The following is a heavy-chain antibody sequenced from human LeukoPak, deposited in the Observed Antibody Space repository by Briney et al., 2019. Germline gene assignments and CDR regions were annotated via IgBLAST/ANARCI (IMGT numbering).Heavy chain of an antibody. V-gene: IGHV3-48*04. Sequence: PGGSLRLSCAASGFTFNTYSMNWVRQAPGKGLEWVSYISSSSTTIYYADSVKGRFTISRDNAKNSLYLQMNSLRAEDTAVYYCARESYQLLKRGLGAFDIWGQGTMVTVSS. CDR3: ARESYQLLKRGLGAFDI. D-gene: IGHD2-2*01. J-gene: IGHJ3*02. CDR2: ISSSSTTI. CDR1: GFTFNTYS.